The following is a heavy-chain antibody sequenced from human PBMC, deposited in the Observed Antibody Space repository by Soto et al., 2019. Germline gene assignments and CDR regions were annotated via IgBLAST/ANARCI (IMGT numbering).Heavy chain of an antibody. D-gene: IGHD3-10*01. CDR2: IRDRAYSYAT. CDR3: TRLISAAHDY. V-gene: IGHV3-73*01. J-gene: IGHJ4*02. Sequence: ESGGGMVQPGGSRKLSCAASGFVFKDSSIHWVRQASGKGLEWVGRIRDRAYSYATAYAESVKGRFTISRDDSNNTAYLQMSGLKTEDTAIYYCTRLISAAHDYWGQGTLVTVSS. CDR1: GFVFKDSS.